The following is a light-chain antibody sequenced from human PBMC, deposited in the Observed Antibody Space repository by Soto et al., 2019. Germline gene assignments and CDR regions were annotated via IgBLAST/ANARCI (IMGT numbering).Light chain of an antibody. CDR3: QQYNSWLWT. CDR1: QSVSSK. CDR2: GAS. V-gene: IGKV3-15*01. J-gene: IGKJ1*01. Sequence: EIVMTPSTATLSVSPGEGATLSCRASQSVSSKLAWYQQKPGQAPRLLIYGASTRATGIPARFSGSGSGTEFTLIISSLQSEDSAVYYCQQYNSWLWTFGQGTKVDIK.